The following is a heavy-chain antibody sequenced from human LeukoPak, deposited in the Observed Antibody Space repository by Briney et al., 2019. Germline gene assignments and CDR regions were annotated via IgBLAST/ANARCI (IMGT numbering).Heavy chain of an antibody. J-gene: IGHJ4*02. CDR1: GFTVSSNS. Sequence: GGSLRLSCAASGFTVSSNSMSWVRQAPGKGLEWVSFIYSDNTHYSDSVKGRFTISRDNSKNTLYLQMNSLRAEDTAVYYCARRAGAYSHPYDYWGQGTLVPSP. V-gene: IGHV3-53*01. D-gene: IGHD4/OR15-4a*01. CDR2: IYSDNT. CDR3: ARRAGAYSHPYDY.